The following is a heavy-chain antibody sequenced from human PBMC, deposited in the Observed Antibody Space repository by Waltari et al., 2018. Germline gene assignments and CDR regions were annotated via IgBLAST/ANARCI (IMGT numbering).Heavy chain of an antibody. J-gene: IGHJ4*02. CDR2: ISSSSSYI. CDR3: ARGTPVPQDYDYSNYVYDY. D-gene: IGHD4-4*01. V-gene: IGHV3-21*01. Sequence: EVQLVESGGGLVKPGGSLRLACAASGFTFSSYSMHWVRQDPGKGLEWVSSISSSSSYIDYADSVKGRFTISRDNAKNSLYLQMNSLRGEDTAVYYCARGTPVPQDYDYSNYVYDYWGQGTLVTVSS. CDR1: GFTFSSYS.